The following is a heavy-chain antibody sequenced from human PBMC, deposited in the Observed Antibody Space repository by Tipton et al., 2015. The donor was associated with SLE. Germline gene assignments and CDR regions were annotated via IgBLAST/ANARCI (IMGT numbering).Heavy chain of an antibody. D-gene: IGHD3-22*01. J-gene: IGHJ6*02. CDR1: GGTFSSYA. CDR2: IIPIFGTP. CDR3: ARGAYDSSGYPYYFYYSHMDV. Sequence: QLVQSGAEVKKPGSSVKVSCKASGGTFSSYAVSWVRQAPGQGLEWMGGIIPIFGTPNYAQKFQGRVTITTDESTSTAYMDLSSLRSEDTAVYYCARGAYDSSGYPYYFYYSHMDVWGQGTTVTVSS. V-gene: IGHV1-69*05.